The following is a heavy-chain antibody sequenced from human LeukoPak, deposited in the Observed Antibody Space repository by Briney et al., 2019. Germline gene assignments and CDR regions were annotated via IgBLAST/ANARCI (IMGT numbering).Heavy chain of an antibody. CDR1: GYTFTSYG. V-gene: IGHV1-18*01. J-gene: IGHJ4*02. CDR2: ISAYNGNT. Sequence: ASVKVSCKASGYTFTSYGINWVRQAPGQGLEWMGRISAYNGNTNYAQKLQGRVTMTTDTSTSTAYMELRSLRSDDTAMYYCARAQIYGHFDYWGQGTLVTVSS. CDR3: ARAQIYGHFDY. D-gene: IGHD4-17*01.